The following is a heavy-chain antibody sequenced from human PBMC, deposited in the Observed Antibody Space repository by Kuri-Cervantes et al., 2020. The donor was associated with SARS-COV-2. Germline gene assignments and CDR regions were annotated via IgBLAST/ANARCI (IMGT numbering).Heavy chain of an antibody. CDR1: GFTFSSYA. D-gene: IGHD3-16*01. Sequence: GGSLRLSCAAYGFTFSSYAMHWVRQAPGKGLEWVAVISYDGSNKYYSDAVKGRFTISRDNSKNTLDLQMYSLRAEDTAVYYCAGDLGGYFDYWGQGTLVTVSS. J-gene: IGHJ4*02. CDR3: AGDLGGYFDY. CDR2: ISYDGSNK. V-gene: IGHV3-30*04.